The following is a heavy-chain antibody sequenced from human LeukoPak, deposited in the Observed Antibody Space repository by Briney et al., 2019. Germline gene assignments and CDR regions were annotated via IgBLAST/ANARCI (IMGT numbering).Heavy chain of an antibody. J-gene: IGHJ4*02. CDR3: ARESGHVVAATGHYFDY. Sequence: GRSLRLSCAASGFTFSSYGMHWVRQAPGKGLEWVAVRWYDGSNKYYADSVKGRFTISRDNSKNTLYLQMNSLRAEDTAVYYCARESGHVVAATGHYFDYWGQGTLVTVSS. CDR1: GFTFSSYG. D-gene: IGHD2-15*01. CDR2: RWYDGSNK. V-gene: IGHV3-33*01.